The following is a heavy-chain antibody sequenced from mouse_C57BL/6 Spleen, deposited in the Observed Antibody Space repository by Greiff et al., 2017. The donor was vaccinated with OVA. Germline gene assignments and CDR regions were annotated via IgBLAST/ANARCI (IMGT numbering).Heavy chain of an antibody. CDR1: GYTFTDYY. V-gene: IGHV1-19*01. D-gene: IGHD1-2*01. CDR2: INPYNGGT. J-gene: IGHJ1*03. CDR3: ARGGDYGPYWYFDV. Sequence: EVQLQQSGPVLVKPGASVKMSCKASGYTFTDYYMNWVKQSHGKSLEWIGVINPYNGGTSYNQKFKGKATLTVDKSSSTDYMELNSLTSEDSAVYYCARGGDYGPYWYFDVWGTGTTVTVSS.